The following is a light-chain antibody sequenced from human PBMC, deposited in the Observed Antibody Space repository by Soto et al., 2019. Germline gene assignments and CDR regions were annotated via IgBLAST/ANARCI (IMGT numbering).Light chain of an antibody. Sequence: DIQMTQSPSSLSASVGDRVTITCRATQGISNYLAWYQQRPGKVPKLLIYAASTLQSGVPSRFSGSGSGTNFTLTISSLQPEDIATYYCQGYISAPFTFGPGTNVDIK. CDR2: AAS. J-gene: IGKJ3*01. CDR3: QGYISAPFT. V-gene: IGKV1-27*01. CDR1: QGISNY.